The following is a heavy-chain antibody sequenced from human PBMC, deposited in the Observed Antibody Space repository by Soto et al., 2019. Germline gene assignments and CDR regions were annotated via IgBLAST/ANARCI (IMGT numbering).Heavy chain of an antibody. CDR3: ARGADYGDYWGWFDP. CDR2: ISSSSSTI. Sequence: EVQLVESGGGLVQPGGSLRLSCAASGFTVSSYSMNGVRQAPGKGLEWVSYISSSSSTIYYADSVKGRFTISRDNAKNSLYLQMNSLRAEDTAVYYCARGADYGDYWGWFDPWGQGTLVTVSS. CDR1: GFTVSSYS. V-gene: IGHV3-48*01. J-gene: IGHJ5*02. D-gene: IGHD4-17*01.